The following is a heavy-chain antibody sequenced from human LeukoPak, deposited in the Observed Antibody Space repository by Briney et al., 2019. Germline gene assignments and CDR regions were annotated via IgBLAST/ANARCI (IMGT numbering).Heavy chain of an antibody. CDR1: GGSISSSSYY. CDR3: ARDTYETYYYYMDV. V-gene: IGHV4-39*07. Sequence: PSETLSLTCTVSGGSISSSSYYWGWIRQPPGKGLEWIGSIYYSGSTYYNPSLKSRVTISVDTSKNQFSLKLSSVTAADTAVYYCARDTYETYYYYMDVWGKGTTVTVSS. J-gene: IGHJ6*03. CDR2: IYYSGST. D-gene: IGHD3-22*01.